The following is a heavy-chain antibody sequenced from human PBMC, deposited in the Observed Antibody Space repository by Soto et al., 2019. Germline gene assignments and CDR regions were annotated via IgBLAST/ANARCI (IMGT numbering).Heavy chain of an antibody. J-gene: IGHJ5*02. V-gene: IGHV4-61*01. Sequence: SEILSLACSVSSGHVVSGGYVSSGSYSWSWVRRPPGKDLEFIGYIYYSGKTLYNPSLKSRVTMSLDTSKNQFSLNLSSVNTADTDVYYCARMRFGTVPHWFDPWGQGTLVT. CDR3: ARMRFGTVPHWFDP. CDR1: GGYVSSGSYS. D-gene: IGHD1-1*01. CDR2: IYYSGKT.